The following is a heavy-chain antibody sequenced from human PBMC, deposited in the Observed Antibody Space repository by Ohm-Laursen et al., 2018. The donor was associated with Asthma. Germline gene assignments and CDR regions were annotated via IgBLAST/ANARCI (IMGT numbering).Heavy chain of an antibody. CDR3: ARDGSGYSSGGAPGY. Sequence: SLRLSCSASGFTFSSYAMHWVRQAPGKGLEWVAVISYDGSNKYYADSVKGRFTISRDNSKNTLYLQMNSLRAEDTAVYYCARDGSGYSSGGAPGYWGQGTLVTVSS. CDR1: GFTFSSYA. V-gene: IGHV3-30-3*01. CDR2: ISYDGSNK. D-gene: IGHD6-19*01. J-gene: IGHJ4*02.